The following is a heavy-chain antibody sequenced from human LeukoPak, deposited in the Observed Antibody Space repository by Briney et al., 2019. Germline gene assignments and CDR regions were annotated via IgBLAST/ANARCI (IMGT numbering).Heavy chain of an antibody. CDR1: GLISSIYD. J-gene: IGHJ3*02. D-gene: IGHD2-15*01. Sequence: PGGSLRLSSIVSGLISSIYDMNWVRQAPGKGLEWVSYISQSGSTTNYADSVKGSFTVSRDNAKNSLYLQMSSLRAEDTAIYYCVRGGGPSYKYNAFDMWGQGTVVTVYS. CDR2: ISQSGSTT. V-gene: IGHV3-48*03. CDR3: VRGGGPSYKYNAFDM.